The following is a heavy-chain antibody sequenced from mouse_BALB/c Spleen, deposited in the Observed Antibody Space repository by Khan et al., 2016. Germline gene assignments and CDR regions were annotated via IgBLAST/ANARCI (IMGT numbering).Heavy chain of an antibody. Sequence: VQLQESGPGLVEPSQSLSITCTVSGFSLTGFSVNWVRQPPGKGLEWLGVIGGDGSTNYNSALKSSLSFSKDDTKSQVFLKMNSLQTDDTASYFCASYYGDGGRFAYWGQGTLVTVSA. V-gene: IGHV2-6-7*01. D-gene: IGHD2-13*01. CDR3: ASYYGDGGRFAY. CDR2: IGGDGST. J-gene: IGHJ3*01. CDR1: GFSLTGFS.